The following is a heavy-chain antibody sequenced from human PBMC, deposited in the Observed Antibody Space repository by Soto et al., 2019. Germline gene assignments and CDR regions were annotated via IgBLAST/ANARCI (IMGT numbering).Heavy chain of an antibody. Sequence: QVQLVQSGAEMKRPGASVLLSCKASGYIFTTYSIHWVRQAAGQGLEWMAKVDPRDGSTGYAQTFGGRVSMAGDMAPGTVCMAVSTLVSYGTGTKYSVTVRSSGREFGDCGQGAEVT. D-gene: IGHD1-26*01. J-gene: IGHJ4*02. CDR2: VDPRDGST. CDR1: GYIFTTYS. V-gene: IGHV1-46*01. CDR3: VTVRSSGREFGD.